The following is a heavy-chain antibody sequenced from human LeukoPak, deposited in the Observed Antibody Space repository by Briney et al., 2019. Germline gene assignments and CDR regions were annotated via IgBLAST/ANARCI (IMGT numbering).Heavy chain of an antibody. D-gene: IGHD1-1*01. CDR1: GYTFTSYD. Sequence: ASVTVSCKASGYTFTSYDINWVRQATGQGLEWMGWMNPNSGNTGYAQKLQGRVTMNRNTSISTAYTELSSLRSGDTDVYYCARAGRATGTTDYWGQGTLVTVSS. CDR3: ARAGRATGTTDY. CDR2: MNPNSGNT. J-gene: IGHJ4*02. V-gene: IGHV1-8*01.